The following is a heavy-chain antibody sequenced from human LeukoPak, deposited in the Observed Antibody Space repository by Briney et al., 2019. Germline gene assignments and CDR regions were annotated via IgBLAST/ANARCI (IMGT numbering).Heavy chain of an antibody. Sequence: GSLRLSCAASGFTFSSYWMSWVRQAPGKGLEWVTVIYSGDITYYADSVKGRFTISRDNSKNTLYLQMNSLRAEDTAVYYCARGSGYNYGFPDYWGQGTLVTVSS. J-gene: IGHJ4*02. V-gene: IGHV3-53*01. CDR3: ARGSGYNYGFPDY. CDR2: IYSGDIT. CDR1: GFTFSSYW. D-gene: IGHD5-18*01.